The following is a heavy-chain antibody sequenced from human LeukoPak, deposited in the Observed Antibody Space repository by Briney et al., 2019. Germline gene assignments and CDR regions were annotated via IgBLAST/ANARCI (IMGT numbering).Heavy chain of an antibody. D-gene: IGHD6-13*01. CDR1: GFTFSSYA. CDR3: ARVRDSSSWYPAFDI. Sequence: GGSLRLSCAASGFTFSSYAMHWVRQAPGKGLEWVAVISYDGSMQYSADSVKGRFTISRDNSKNTLYLQMNNLRAEDTAVYYCARVRDSSSWYPAFDIWGQGTMVTVSS. J-gene: IGHJ3*02. CDR2: ISYDGSMQ. V-gene: IGHV3-30*04.